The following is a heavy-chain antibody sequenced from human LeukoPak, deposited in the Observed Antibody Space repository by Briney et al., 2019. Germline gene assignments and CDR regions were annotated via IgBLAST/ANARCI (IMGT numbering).Heavy chain of an antibody. D-gene: IGHD6-6*01. CDR3: ARGSNWFGP. V-gene: IGHV4-59*01. J-gene: IGHJ5*02. CDR1: AASISDYY. Sequence: SETLSLTCSVSAASISDYYWSWIRLPPGKGLEWIGYIYYSGTTNYNPSLKSRVTISKDPSKNQISLKLTSVTHADTAVYYCARGSNWFGPWGQGIQVTVSS. CDR2: IYYSGTT.